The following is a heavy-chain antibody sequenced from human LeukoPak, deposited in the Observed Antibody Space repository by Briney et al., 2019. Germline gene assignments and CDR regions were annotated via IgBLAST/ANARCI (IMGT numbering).Heavy chain of an antibody. Sequence: PAGGSLRLSCAASGFTVSSNYMSWVRQAPGKGLEWVSVIYSGGSTYYADSVKGRFTISRDNSKNTLYLQMNSLRAEDTAVYYCARGGALLWFGESGYYFDYWGQGTLVTVSS. CDR2: IYSGGST. CDR3: ARGGALLWFGESGYYFDY. CDR1: GFTVSSNY. D-gene: IGHD3-10*01. J-gene: IGHJ4*02. V-gene: IGHV3-66*01.